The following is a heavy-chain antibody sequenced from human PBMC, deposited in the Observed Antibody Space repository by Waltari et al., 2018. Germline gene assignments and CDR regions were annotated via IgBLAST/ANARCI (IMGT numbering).Heavy chain of an antibody. CDR1: GGSLSSSSYY. Sequence: QLQLQESGPGLVKPSETLSLTCPVSGGSLSSSSYYWGWIRQPPGKGREWIGSIYSSGSTYYNPSLKRRVTISVDTSKNQFSLKLSSVTAADTAVYYCARHRVYSSSSEGDYWGQGTLVTVSS. J-gene: IGHJ4*02. D-gene: IGHD6-13*01. CDR2: IYSSGST. CDR3: ARHRVYSSSSEGDY. V-gene: IGHV4-39*01.